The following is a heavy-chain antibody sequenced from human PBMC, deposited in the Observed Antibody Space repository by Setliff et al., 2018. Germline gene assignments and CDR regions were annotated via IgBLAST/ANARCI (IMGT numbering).Heavy chain of an antibody. Sequence: SETLSLTCNVSGVSIANTASYWSWIRQPAGKTLEWIGQVYVGGNTNYNPSLKSRVTMSVDTSKNQFSLKLTSVTAADTAIYYCARDTSSDWAAWFDPWSQGILVTVSS. D-gene: IGHD3-22*01. V-gene: IGHV4-61*09. J-gene: IGHJ5*02. CDR1: GVSIANTASY. CDR3: ARDTSSDWAAWFDP. CDR2: VYVGGNT.